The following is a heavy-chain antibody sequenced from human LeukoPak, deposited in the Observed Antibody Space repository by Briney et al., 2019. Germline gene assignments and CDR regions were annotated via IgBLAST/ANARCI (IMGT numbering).Heavy chain of an antibody. V-gene: IGHV3-53*05. CDR3: ARGPRLFWSGYSGYYYFDY. J-gene: IGHJ4*02. D-gene: IGHD3-3*01. CDR1: GFTVNTNY. CDR2: IYSGGST. Sequence: GGSLRLSCAASGFTVNTNYMSWVRQAPGRGLEWVSVIYSGGSTYYADSVKGRFTISRDNSKNTLYLQMNSLRAEDTAVYYCARGPRLFWSGYSGYYYFDYWGQGTLVTVSS.